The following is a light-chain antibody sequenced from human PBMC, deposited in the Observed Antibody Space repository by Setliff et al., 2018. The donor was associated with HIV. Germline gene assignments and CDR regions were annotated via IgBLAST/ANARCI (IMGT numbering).Light chain of an antibody. CDR3: CSFAGSDSWM. CDR1: SSDVGGYES. V-gene: IGLV2-23*02. Sequence: QSALAQPASVSGSPGQSITISCTGRSSDVGGYESVSWYQQHPGEVPKLIIYDVTKRPSRVSNRFSGSKSGNTASLTISGLHAEDEADYYCCSFAGSDSWMFGGGTK. CDR2: DVT. J-gene: IGLJ3*02.